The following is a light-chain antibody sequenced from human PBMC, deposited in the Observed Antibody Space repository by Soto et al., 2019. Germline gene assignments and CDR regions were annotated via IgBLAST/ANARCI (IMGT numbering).Light chain of an antibody. CDR3: LPHNSYPLT. CDR1: QAIRFD. CDR2: AAS. Sequence: DIQMTQSPSSLSASVGDRVTITCRASQAIRFDLGWYQQTPGKAPKRLIYAASSLQSGVPSRFSGRGSGTEFTLTISSLQPEDFGTYYCLPHNSYPLTLRGGTKVGIK. J-gene: IGKJ4*01. V-gene: IGKV1-17*01.